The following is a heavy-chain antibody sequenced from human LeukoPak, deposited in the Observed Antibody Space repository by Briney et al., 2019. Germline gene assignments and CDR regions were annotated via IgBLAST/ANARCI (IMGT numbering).Heavy chain of an antibody. CDR1: GGSISSYY. V-gene: IGHV4-59*01. CDR3: ARSITMIVGEFDL. D-gene: IGHD3-22*01. J-gene: IGHJ2*01. CDR2: IYYTGST. Sequence: SETLSLTCTVSGGSISSYYWSWIRQPPGKGLECIGYIYYTGSTNYNPSLKSRVTISVDTSKNQFSLKLSSVTAADTAVYYCARSITMIVGEFDLCGRGTLVTVSS.